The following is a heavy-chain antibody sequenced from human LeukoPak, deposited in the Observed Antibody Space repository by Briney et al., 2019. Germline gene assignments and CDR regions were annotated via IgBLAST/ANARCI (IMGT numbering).Heavy chain of an antibody. CDR1: GFTFSTYA. J-gene: IGHJ4*02. CDR2: ISGSGAST. CDR3: AKGGGNYYDSSGYYNYFDY. D-gene: IGHD3-22*01. V-gene: IGHV3-23*01. Sequence: GGSLRLSCAASGFTFSTYAMSWVRQAPGKGLEWVSTISGSGASTYYADSVKGRFTISRDNSKNTLFLQMNGLRAEDTAVYHCAKGGGNYYDSSGYYNYFDYWGQGTLVTVSS.